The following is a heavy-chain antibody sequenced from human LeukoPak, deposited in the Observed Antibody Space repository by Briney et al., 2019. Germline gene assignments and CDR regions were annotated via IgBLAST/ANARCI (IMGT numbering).Heavy chain of an antibody. CDR1: GGTISSGGYS. CDR2: IYHSGST. J-gene: IGHJ4*02. V-gene: IGHV4-30-2*01. Sequence: SETLSVTCAVSGGTISSGGYSWSWIRQPPGKGLEWIGYIYHSGSTYYNPSLKSRVTISVDRSKNQFSLKLSSVTAADTAVYYCARGRSRRFDYWGQGTLVTVSS. CDR3: ARGRSRRFDY.